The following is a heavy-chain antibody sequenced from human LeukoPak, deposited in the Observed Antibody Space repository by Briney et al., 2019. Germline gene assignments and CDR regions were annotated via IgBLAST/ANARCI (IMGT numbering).Heavy chain of an antibody. D-gene: IGHD6-19*01. CDR2: ISFSSTTI. V-gene: IGHV3-48*01. Sequence: PGGSLRLSCAASGFTFSTYGMHWVRQAPGKGLEWVSYISFSSTTIYYADSVKGRFTISRDNSKNTLYLQMNSLRAEDTAVYYCARVAGSSGWEEEGAIDYWGQGTLVTVSS. CDR3: ARVAGSSGWEEEGAIDY. J-gene: IGHJ4*02. CDR1: GFTFSTYG.